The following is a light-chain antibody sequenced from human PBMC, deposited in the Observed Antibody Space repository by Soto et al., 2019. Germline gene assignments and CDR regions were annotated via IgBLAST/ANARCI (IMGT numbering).Light chain of an antibody. CDR1: QSISSY. CDR3: QQSYSTPPT. CDR2: AAS. V-gene: IGKV1-39*01. J-gene: IGKJ1*01. Sequence: DIQMTQSPSSLSASVGDRVTITCRASQSISSYLNWYQQKPGKAPKLLIYAASSLQSGVPSRFSGSGSGTDFPLTISSLRPEDFATYYCQQSYSTPPTFGQGTKVEI.